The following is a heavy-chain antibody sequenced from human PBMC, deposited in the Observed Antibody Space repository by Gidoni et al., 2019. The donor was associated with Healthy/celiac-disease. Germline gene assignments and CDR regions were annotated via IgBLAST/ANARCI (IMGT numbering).Heavy chain of an antibody. CDR2: ISYDGSNK. CDR3: ASHLYCSGGSCYPYYYYGMDV. Sequence: QVQLVESGGGVVQPGRSLRLSCAASGFPFSSYGLHWVRQAPGKGLEWVAVISYDGSNKYYADSVKGRFTISRDNSKNTLYLQMNSLRAEDTAVYYCASHLYCSGGSCYPYYYYGMDVWGQGTTVTVSS. J-gene: IGHJ6*02. D-gene: IGHD2-15*01. V-gene: IGHV3-30*03. CDR1: GFPFSSYG.